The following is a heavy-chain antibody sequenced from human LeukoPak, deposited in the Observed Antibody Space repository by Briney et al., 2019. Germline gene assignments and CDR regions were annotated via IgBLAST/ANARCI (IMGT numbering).Heavy chain of an antibody. J-gene: IGHJ3*02. CDR2: IKQDGSEK. CDR1: GFTFSSYS. V-gene: IGHV3-7*01. D-gene: IGHD3-10*01. Sequence: AGGSLRLSCAASGFTFSSYSMNWVRQAPGKGLEWVANIKQDGSEKYYVDSVKGRFTISRDNAKNSLYPQMNSLRAEDTAVYYCARDTGGNDDAFDIWGQGTMVTVSS. CDR3: ARDTGGNDDAFDI.